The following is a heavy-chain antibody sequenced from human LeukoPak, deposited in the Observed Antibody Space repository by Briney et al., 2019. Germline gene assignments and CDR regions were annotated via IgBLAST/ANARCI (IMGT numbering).Heavy chain of an antibody. Sequence: GGSLRLSCAASGFTFSSYEMNWVRQAPGKGLEWVSCISSSGSTIYYADSVKGRFTISRDNAKNSLYLQMNSLRAEDTAVYYCAREKRITIFGVVNTNWFDPWGQGTLVTVSS. V-gene: IGHV3-48*03. CDR2: ISSSGSTI. CDR1: GFTFSSYE. J-gene: IGHJ5*02. CDR3: AREKRITIFGVVNTNWFDP. D-gene: IGHD3-3*01.